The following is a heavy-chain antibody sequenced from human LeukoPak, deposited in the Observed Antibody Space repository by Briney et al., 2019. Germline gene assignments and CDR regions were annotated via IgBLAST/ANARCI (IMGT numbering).Heavy chain of an antibody. J-gene: IGHJ4*02. V-gene: IGHV4-4*07. CDR3: AREARITIFGVVIPYYFDY. Sequence: SETLSLTCTVSGGSISSYYWSWIRQPAGKGLEWIGRIYISGSTNYNPSLKSRVTMSVDTSKNQFSLKLSSVTAADTAVYYCAREARITIFGVVIPYYFDYWGQGTLVTVSS. D-gene: IGHD3-3*01. CDR1: GGSISSYY. CDR2: IYISGST.